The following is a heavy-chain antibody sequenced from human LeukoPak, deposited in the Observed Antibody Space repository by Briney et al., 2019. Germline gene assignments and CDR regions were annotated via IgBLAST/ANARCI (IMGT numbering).Heavy chain of an antibody. CDR2: ISSSSSYI. Sequence: GGSLRLSCAASGFTFSTYSMYWVRQAPGRGLEWVSSISSSSSYIYYADSVKGRFTISRDNAKNSLYLQMNSLRAEDTAVYYCARARVGATYDAFDIWGQGTMVTVSS. CDR1: GFTFSTYS. V-gene: IGHV3-21*01. D-gene: IGHD1-26*01. CDR3: ARARVGATYDAFDI. J-gene: IGHJ3*02.